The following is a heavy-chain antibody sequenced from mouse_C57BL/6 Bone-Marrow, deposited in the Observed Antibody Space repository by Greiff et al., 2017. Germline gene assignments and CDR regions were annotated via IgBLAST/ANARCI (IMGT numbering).Heavy chain of an antibody. J-gene: IGHJ3*01. V-gene: IGHV14-4*01. CDR1: GFNIKDDY. CDR3: TPYGSSYGGAGFAY. Sequence: LVESGAELVRPGASVKLSCTASGFNIKDDYMHWVKQRPEQGLEWIGWIDPENGDTEYASKFQGKATITADTSSNTAYLQLSSLTSEDTAVYYCTPYGSSYGGAGFAYWGQGTLVTVSA. D-gene: IGHD1-1*01. CDR2: IDPENGDT.